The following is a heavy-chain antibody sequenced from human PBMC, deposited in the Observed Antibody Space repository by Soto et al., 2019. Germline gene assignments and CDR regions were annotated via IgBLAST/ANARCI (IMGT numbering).Heavy chain of an antibody. D-gene: IGHD3-3*01. CDR1: GYTFTSYG. V-gene: IGHV1-18*04. CDR2: ISAYNGNT. J-gene: IGHJ5*02. Sequence: EASVNVSCKASGYTFTSYGISWVRQAPGQGLEWMGWISAYNGNTNYAQKLQGRVTMTTDTSTSTAYMELRSLRSDDTAVYYCARDLARRITIFGVAWGQGTLVTVSS. CDR3: ARDLARRITIFGVA.